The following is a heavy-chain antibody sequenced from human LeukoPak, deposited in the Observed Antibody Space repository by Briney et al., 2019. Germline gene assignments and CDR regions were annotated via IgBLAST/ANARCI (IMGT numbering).Heavy chain of an antibody. Sequence: SETLSLTCTVSGGSISSYYWSWIRQPPGKGLEWIGYIYYSGSTDYNPSLKSRVTISVDTSKNQFSLKLSSVTAADTAVYYCAISTVVKYYFDYWGQGTLVTVSS. D-gene: IGHD4-23*01. CDR1: GGSISSYY. J-gene: IGHJ4*02. CDR2: IYYSGST. CDR3: AISTVVKYYFDY. V-gene: IGHV4-59*01.